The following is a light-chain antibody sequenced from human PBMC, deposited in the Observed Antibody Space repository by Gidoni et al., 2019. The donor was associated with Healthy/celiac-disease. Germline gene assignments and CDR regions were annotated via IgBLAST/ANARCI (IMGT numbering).Light chain of an antibody. J-gene: IGLJ3*02. Sequence: QSALTQPASVSGSPGQSFTISCTGTSSDVGGYNYVSWYQQHPGKAPKLMIYEVRNRPSGFSNRFSGSKSGNTASLTISGLQAEDEADYYCSSYTSSSTRVFGGGTKLTVL. CDR1: SSDVGGYNY. CDR3: SSYTSSSTRV. CDR2: EVR. V-gene: IGLV2-14*01.